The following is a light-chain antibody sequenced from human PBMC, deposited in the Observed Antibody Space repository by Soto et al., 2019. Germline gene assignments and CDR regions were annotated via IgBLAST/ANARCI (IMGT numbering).Light chain of an antibody. CDR2: GAS. J-gene: IGKJ4*02. CDR3: QQYGSSPLT. Sequence: EIVLTQSPGTLSLSPGERATLSCRASQSVSSSYLAWYQKKPGQAPRLLIYGASSRPTGIPARFSGSGSGTDFTLTISSLEPEDFAVYYCQQYGSSPLTFGGGTKVEIK. V-gene: IGKV3-20*01. CDR1: QSVSSSY.